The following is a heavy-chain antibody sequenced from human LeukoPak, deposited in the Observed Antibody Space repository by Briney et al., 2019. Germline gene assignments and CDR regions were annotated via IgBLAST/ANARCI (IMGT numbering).Heavy chain of an antibody. D-gene: IGHD1-26*01. J-gene: IGHJ4*02. CDR1: GYTFTSYG. Sequence: ASVKVSCKASGYTFTSYGISWVRQAPGKGLEWVSTTSDRAGSSSYSDSVKGRFTISRDNSKNTLYLQMNSLRAEDTAVYYCANNRIVGITPLDYWGQGTLVIVSS. CDR3: ANNRIVGITPLDY. V-gene: IGHV3-23*01. CDR2: TSDRAGSS.